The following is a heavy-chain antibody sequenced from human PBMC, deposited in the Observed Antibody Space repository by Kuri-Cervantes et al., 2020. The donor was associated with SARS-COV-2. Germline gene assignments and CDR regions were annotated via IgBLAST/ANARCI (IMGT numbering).Heavy chain of an antibody. J-gene: IGHJ4*02. CDR1: GGSFSGYY. V-gene: IGHV4-34*01. Sequence: SETLSLTCAVYGGSFSGYYWSWIRQPPGKGLEWIGEINHSGSTNYNPSLKSRVTISVDTSKNQLSLKLSSVTAADTAVYYCARGPDEGYYFDYWGQGTLVTVSS. CDR2: INHSGST. CDR3: ARGPDEGYYFDY.